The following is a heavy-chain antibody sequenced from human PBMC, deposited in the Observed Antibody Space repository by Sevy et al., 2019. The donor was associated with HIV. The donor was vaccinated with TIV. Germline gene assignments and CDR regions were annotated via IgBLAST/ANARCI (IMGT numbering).Heavy chain of an antibody. J-gene: IGHJ4*02. CDR1: GFIFSNYV. CDR2: IWYDGNNN. V-gene: IGHV3-33*01. CDR3: TRDPAIDYADYTPPPEYYFDY. D-gene: IGHD4-17*01. Sequence: GGSLRLSCAASGFIFSNYVMHWVRQAPGKGLEWVAVIWYDGNNNYYADSVKARFTISRDNFKDTLYLQMNSLRAEDTAVYYCTRDPAIDYADYTPPPEYYFDYWGQGTLVTVSS.